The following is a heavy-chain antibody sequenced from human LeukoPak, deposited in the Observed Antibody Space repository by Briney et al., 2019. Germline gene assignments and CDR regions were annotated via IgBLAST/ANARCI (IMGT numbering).Heavy chain of an antibody. CDR3: ARGPREYYGSNYYFDY. D-gene: IGHD3-10*01. Sequence: GGSLRLSCAVSGFTFSTYWMTWVRQAPGKGLEWVANIKQDRSEKYYVDSVKGRFTISRDNTKNSLYLQMNSLRAEETAVYYCARGPREYYGSNYYFDYWGQGTLVTVSS. CDR1: GFTFSTYW. J-gene: IGHJ4*02. V-gene: IGHV3-7*03. CDR2: IKQDRSEK.